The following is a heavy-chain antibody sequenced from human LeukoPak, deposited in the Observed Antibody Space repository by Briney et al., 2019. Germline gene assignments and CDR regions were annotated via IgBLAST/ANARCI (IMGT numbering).Heavy chain of an antibody. CDR3: ALLVVAATPRYYYYMDV. CDR1: GYTFTSYD. J-gene: IGHJ6*03. Sequence: ASVKVSCKASGYTFTSYDINWVRQATGQGLEWMGWMNPNSGNTGYAQKFQGRVTMTRNTSISTAYMELISLRSGDTAVYYCALLVVAATPRYYYYMDVWGKGTTVTVSS. V-gene: IGHV1-8*01. CDR2: MNPNSGNT. D-gene: IGHD2-15*01.